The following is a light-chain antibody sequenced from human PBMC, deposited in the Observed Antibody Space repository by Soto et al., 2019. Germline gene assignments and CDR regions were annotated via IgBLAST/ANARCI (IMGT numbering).Light chain of an antibody. V-gene: IGKV3-20*01. CDR3: GQFVSAPPRT. CDR1: QSVSNNY. Sequence: EILLTQSPGTLSLSPGERATLSCSASQSVSNNYLAWYQQKPGQAPRLLIYGASSRATGIPDRFSGSGSGTDFTLTISRLEPEDFAVYYCGQFVSAPPRTFGQGTKVDIK. CDR2: GAS. J-gene: IGKJ1*01.